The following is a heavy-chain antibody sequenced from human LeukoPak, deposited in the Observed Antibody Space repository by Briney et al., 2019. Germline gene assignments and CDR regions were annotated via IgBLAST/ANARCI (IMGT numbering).Heavy chain of an antibody. V-gene: IGHV4-38-2*02. J-gene: IGHJ5*02. Sequence: PSETLSLTCSVSGYSISSGYYWGWIRQSPGKGLEWIGIMNHSGSSSYNPSLKSRVAMSVDTSKNQFSLRLTSVTAADTAVYFCVRLGVVGLDQNWFDPWGQGTLVSVSS. D-gene: IGHD2-2*01. CDR1: GYSISSGYY. CDR2: MNHSGSS. CDR3: VRLGVVGLDQNWFDP.